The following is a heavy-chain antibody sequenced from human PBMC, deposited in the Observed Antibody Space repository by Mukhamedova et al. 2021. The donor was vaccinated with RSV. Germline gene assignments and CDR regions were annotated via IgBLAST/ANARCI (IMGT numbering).Heavy chain of an antibody. CDR3: ARGSAIYDSSGYYYGYFDY. Sequence: HGGSTNYNPSLKSRVTISVDTSKNQFSLKLSSVTAADTAVYYCARGSAIYDSSGYYYGYFDYWGQGTLVTVSS. D-gene: IGHD3-22*01. CDR2: HGGST. J-gene: IGHJ4*02. V-gene: IGHV4-34*01.